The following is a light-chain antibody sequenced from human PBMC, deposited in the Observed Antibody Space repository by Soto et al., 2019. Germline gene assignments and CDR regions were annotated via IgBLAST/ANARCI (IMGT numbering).Light chain of an antibody. CDR2: DAS. V-gene: IGKV1-5*01. J-gene: IGKJ4*01. CDR1: QSISSW. Sequence: DIQMTQSPSTLSASVGDRVTITCRASQSISSWLAWYQQKPGKAPKLLIYDASSLESGVPSRFSGSGSGTEFTLTISSLQPDDLATYYFQQYNSYSLTFGGGTKVEIK. CDR3: QQYNSYSLT.